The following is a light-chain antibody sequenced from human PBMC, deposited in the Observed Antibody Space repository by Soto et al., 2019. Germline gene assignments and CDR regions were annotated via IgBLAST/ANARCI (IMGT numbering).Light chain of an antibody. J-gene: IGKJ5*01. CDR2: DAP. V-gene: IGKV3-11*01. CDR3: QQRTNWPTST. Sequence: EIVFGQAPAPLAFSPGEKATLSRRARQTFRSSLAWYQQKPGQAPRLLIHDAPSRAPGIPDRFSGSGSGTDFTLTISRLEPEDSAVYYCQQRTNWPTSTFGQGTRLEIK. CDR1: QTFRSS.